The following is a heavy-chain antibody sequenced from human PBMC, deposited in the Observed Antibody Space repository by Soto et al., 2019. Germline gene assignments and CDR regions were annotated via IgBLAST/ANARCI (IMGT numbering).Heavy chain of an antibody. J-gene: IGHJ4*02. CDR1: AGSTSSGCNY. CDR3: ARGAGMREFSLDY. V-gene: IGHV4-30-4*01. CDR2: IYYSGST. Sequence: PPQTRSLTCIVAAGSTSSGCNYWDWLRQPPVKGLEWIGYIYYSGSTYYNPSLKSRVSISVDTSKNQFSLKLSSVTAADTAVYYCARGAGMREFSLDYWGQGTLVTVSS. D-gene: IGHD3-10*01.